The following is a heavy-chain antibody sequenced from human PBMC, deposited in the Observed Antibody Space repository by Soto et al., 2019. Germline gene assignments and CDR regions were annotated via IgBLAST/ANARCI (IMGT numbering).Heavy chain of an antibody. CDR1: GYTFTTYG. D-gene: IGHD6-19*01. CDR2: INAYNGNT. Sequence: GALVKVSCKASGYTFTTYGISWVRQAPGQGLEWMGWINAYNGNTNYAQKLQGRVTMTTDTSTSTAYMELRSLRSDDTAVYYCARDPVAGTYFDYWGQGTLVTVSS. V-gene: IGHV1-18*01. CDR3: ARDPVAGTYFDY. J-gene: IGHJ4*02.